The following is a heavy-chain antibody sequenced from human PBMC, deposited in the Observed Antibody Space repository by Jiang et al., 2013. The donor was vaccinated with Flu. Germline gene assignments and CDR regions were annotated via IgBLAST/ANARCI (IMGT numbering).Heavy chain of an antibody. Sequence: VQLLESGGDLIQPGGSLRLSRAASGFIFTSYAMSWVRQAPGKGLEWVSVVSNSGDYIVYADSVKGRFTISRDNSKNTVDLQMNSLRAEDTAVYYCAKMGLGEYNDGPLYWGQGTLVTVSS. CDR2: VSNSGDYI. CDR1: GFIFTSYA. CDR3: AKMGLGEYNDGPLY. V-gene: IGHV3-23*01. J-gene: IGHJ4*02. D-gene: IGHD5-18*01.